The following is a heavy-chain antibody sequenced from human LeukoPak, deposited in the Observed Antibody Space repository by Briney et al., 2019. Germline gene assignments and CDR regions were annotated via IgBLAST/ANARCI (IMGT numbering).Heavy chain of an antibody. CDR1: GFSLSSYA. CDR3: AKRGGTESFYYYYYMDV. Sequence: GGSLRLSCAASGFSLSSYAMSWVRQAPGKGLEWVSGISGGGGSTFDADSVKGRFTISRDDSKNTLYLQMNSLRADDTAVYYCAKRGGTESFYYYYYMDVWGKGTTVTVSS. D-gene: IGHD2-15*01. V-gene: IGHV3-23*01. CDR2: ISGGGGST. J-gene: IGHJ6*03.